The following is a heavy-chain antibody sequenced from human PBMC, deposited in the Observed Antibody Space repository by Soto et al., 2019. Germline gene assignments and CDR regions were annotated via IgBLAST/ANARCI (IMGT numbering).Heavy chain of an antibody. J-gene: IGHJ4*02. CDR1: GFTFINAW. V-gene: IGHV3-15*01. Sequence: WGSLRLSCAASGFTFINAWIIFFRQAPGKGLEWVGRIKSKTDGGTTDYAAPVKGRFTISRDDSKNTLYLQMNSLKTEDTAVYYCTTEGAYYYVWGQGTLVTVSS. CDR3: TTEGAYYYV. CDR2: IKSKTDGGTT. D-gene: IGHD3-10*02.